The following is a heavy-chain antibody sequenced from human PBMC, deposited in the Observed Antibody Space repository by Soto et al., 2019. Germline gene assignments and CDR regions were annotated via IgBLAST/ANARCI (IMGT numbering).Heavy chain of an antibody. Sequence: SDTLSLTCTVSGGSISSYYWSWIRQPPGKGLEWIGYIYYSGSTNYNPSLKSRVTISVDTSKNQFSLKLSSVTAADTAVYYCARDRSVIELAPLLWFGDYSMDVWGQGTTVTVSS. CDR3: ARDRSVIELAPLLWFGDYSMDV. V-gene: IGHV4-59*01. CDR2: IYYSGST. J-gene: IGHJ6*02. D-gene: IGHD3-10*01. CDR1: GGSISSYY.